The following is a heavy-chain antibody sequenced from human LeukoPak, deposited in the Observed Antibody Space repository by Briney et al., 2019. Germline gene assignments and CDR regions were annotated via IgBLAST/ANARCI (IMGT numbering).Heavy chain of an antibody. CDR3: TNSIRRSLFDY. Sequence: GSLRLSCAASGFTFSNAWMSWVRQAPGKGLEWVGRIKSKTDGGTTDYAAPVKGRFTISRDDSKNTLYLQMNSLKTEDTAVYYCTNSIRRSLFDYWGQGTLVTVSS. CDR2: IKSKTDGGTT. V-gene: IGHV3-15*01. J-gene: IGHJ4*02. D-gene: IGHD2-2*02. CDR1: GFTFSNAW.